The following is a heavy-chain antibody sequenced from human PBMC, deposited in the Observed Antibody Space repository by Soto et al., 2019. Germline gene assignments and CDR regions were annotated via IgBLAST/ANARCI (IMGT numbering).Heavy chain of an antibody. V-gene: IGHV3-23*01. J-gene: IGHJ4*02. D-gene: IGHD2-2*01. CDR3: AKTRARLVVVPAAIDY. Sequence: VGSLRLSCAASGFTFSSYAMSWVRQAPGKGLEWVSAISGSGGSTYYADSVKGRFTISRDNSKNTLYLQMNSLRAEDTAVYYCAKTRARLVVVPAAIDYWGQGTLVTVSS. CDR1: GFTFSSYA. CDR2: ISGSGGST.